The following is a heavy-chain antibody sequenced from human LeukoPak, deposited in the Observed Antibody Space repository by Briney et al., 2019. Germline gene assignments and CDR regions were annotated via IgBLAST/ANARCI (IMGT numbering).Heavy chain of an antibody. CDR1: GGTFSSYA. D-gene: IGHD2-2*02. Sequence: ASVKVSCKASGGTFSSYAISWVRQAPGQGLEWMGGIIPIFGTANYAQKFQGRVTVTTDESTSTDYMELSSLRSEDTAVYYCARGPIVVVPAAIKQDAFDIWGQGTMVSVSS. V-gene: IGHV1-69*05. CDR3: ARGPIVVVPAAIKQDAFDI. J-gene: IGHJ3*02. CDR2: IIPIFGTA.